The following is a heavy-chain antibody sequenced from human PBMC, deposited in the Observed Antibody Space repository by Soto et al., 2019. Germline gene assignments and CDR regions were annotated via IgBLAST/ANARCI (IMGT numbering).Heavy chain of an antibody. D-gene: IGHD3-3*01. V-gene: IGHV1-46*01. J-gene: IGHJ4*02. CDR2: INPNGAST. CDR3: ARLYGLVKHDDFWSGYYDY. Sequence: QVQLVQSGAEVMKPGASVKISCKTSGYTFTNNYINWVRQAPGQGLEWVGLINPNGASTTYAQTFQCRVTMTRDTSTSTGYMELSSLRSDDTAVYYCARLYGLVKHDDFWSGYYDYWGQGTLVTVSS. CDR1: GYTFTNNY.